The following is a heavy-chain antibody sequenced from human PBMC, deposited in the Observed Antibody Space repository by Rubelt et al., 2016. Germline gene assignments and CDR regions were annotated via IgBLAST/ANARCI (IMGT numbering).Heavy chain of an antibody. CDR3: AREGYGSGNYYFDY. Sequence: QVQLVQSGAEVKMPGASVKFSCEASGYTFSNYYIHWVRQAPGQGLEWMGIINPSGGSTNYAQKFQGRVTMTRDTYTSTVYMELSSLRSEDTAVYFCAREGYGSGNYYFDYWGQGTLVTVSS. V-gene: IGHV1-46*01. J-gene: IGHJ4*02. CDR2: INPSGGST. CDR1: GYTFSNYY. D-gene: IGHD3-10*01.